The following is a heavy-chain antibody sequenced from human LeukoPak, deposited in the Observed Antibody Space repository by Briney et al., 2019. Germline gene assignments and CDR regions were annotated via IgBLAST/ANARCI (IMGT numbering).Heavy chain of an antibody. CDR3: AGDLVAGTGY. CDR2: MNPNSGNT. D-gene: IGHD6-19*01. CDR1: GGTFSSYA. V-gene: IGHV1-8*02. Sequence: ASVKVSCKASGGTFSSYAISWVRQATGQGLEWMGWMNPNSGNTGYAQKFQGRVTMTRNTSISTAYMELSSLRSEDTAVYYCAGDLVAGTGYWGQGTLVTVSS. J-gene: IGHJ4*02.